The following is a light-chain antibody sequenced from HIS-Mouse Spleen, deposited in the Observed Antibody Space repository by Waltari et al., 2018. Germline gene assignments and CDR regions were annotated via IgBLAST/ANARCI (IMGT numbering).Light chain of an antibody. V-gene: IGLV2-23*01. CDR1: SSDVGSYNL. CDR3: CSYAGSSTVV. CDR2: EGS. J-gene: IGLJ2*01. Sequence: QSALTQPASVSGSPAQSITISCTGTSSDVGSYNLVSWYQRHPGKAPKREIYEGSKRPSGFSSLFSGSKSGNTASLTISGLQAEDEADYYCCSYAGSSTVVFGGGTKLTVL.